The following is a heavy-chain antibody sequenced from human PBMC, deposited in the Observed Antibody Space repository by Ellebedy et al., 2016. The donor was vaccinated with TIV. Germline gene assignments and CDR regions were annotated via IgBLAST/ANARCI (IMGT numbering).Heavy chain of an antibody. D-gene: IGHD3-3*02. CDR3: ARDCCTWRHFGY. V-gene: IGHV3-66*01. CDR1: GFTVSSNY. J-gene: IGHJ4*02. CDR2: IYSGGST. Sequence: PGGSLRLSCEGSGFTVSSNYMSWVRQAPGKGLEWVSVIYSGGSTYCADSVKGRFTISRDNSKNTLYLQMNSLRAEDTAVYYCARDCCTWRHFGYWGQGTLVTVSS.